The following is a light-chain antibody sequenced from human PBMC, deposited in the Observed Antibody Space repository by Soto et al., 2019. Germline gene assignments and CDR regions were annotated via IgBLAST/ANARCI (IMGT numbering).Light chain of an antibody. V-gene: IGKV1-27*01. J-gene: IGKJ4*01. CDR1: QDISNF. CDR2: AAS. Sequence: DIQMTQSPSSLSASVGDRVTITCRASQDISNFLAWYQQKPGKVPKLLIYAASTLQSGVPSRFSGSGSGTDFTLTINSLQPEDVATYSCQKYNSAPPTFGGGTKVEIK. CDR3: QKYNSAPPT.